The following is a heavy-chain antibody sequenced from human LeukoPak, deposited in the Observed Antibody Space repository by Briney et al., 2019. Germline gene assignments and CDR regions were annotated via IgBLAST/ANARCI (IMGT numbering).Heavy chain of an antibody. Sequence: GGSLRLSCAASGFTFSSYGMHWVRQAPGKGLEWVAVISYDGSNKYYADSVKGRFTISRDNSKNTLYRQMNSLRAEDTAVYYCAKDTAYYYDSSDLGDAFDIWGQGTMVTVSS. CDR1: GFTFSSYG. V-gene: IGHV3-30*18. J-gene: IGHJ3*02. CDR2: ISYDGSNK. D-gene: IGHD3-22*01. CDR3: AKDTAYYYDSSDLGDAFDI.